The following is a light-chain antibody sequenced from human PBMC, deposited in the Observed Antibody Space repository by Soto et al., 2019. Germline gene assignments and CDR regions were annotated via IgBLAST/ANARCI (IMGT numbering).Light chain of an antibody. CDR3: QQRSNWQYT. Sequence: EFVLTQSPATLSLSPGERATLSCRASQSVSSSSAWYQQKPGQAPRLLIYDTSNRATGIPARFSGSGSGTDFTLTISGLEPEDFAVYYCQQRSNWQYTFGLGTRLDIK. CDR1: QSVSSS. CDR2: DTS. V-gene: IGKV3-11*01. J-gene: IGKJ2*01.